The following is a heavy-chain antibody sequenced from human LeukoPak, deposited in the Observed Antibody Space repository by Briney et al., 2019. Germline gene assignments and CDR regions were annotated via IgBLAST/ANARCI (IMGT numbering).Heavy chain of an antibody. CDR1: EFTVSSNY. CDR3: ARNYDILTGYYTPGAFDI. V-gene: IGHV3-66*01. Sequence: PGGSLRLSCAAAEFTVSSNYMSWVRQAPGKGLEWVSVIYSGGSTYYADSVKGRFTISRDNSKNTLYLQMNSLRAEDTAVYYCARNYDILTGYYTPGAFDIWGQGTMVTVSS. D-gene: IGHD3-9*01. J-gene: IGHJ3*02. CDR2: IYSGGST.